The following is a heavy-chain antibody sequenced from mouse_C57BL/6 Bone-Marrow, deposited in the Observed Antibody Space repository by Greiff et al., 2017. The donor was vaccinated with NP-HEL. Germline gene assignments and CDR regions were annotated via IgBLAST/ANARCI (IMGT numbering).Heavy chain of an antibody. CDR3: ARDDGYYYFGY. V-gene: IGHV1-59*01. CDR2: IDPSDSYT. J-gene: IGHJ2*01. CDR1: GYTFTSYW. Sequence: QVQLQQPGAELVRPGTSVKLSCKASGYTFTSYWMHWVKQRPGQGLEWIGVIDPSDSYTNYNQKFKGKATLTVDTSSSTAYMQLSSLTSEDSAVYYCARDDGYYYFGYWGQGTTLTVSS. D-gene: IGHD2-3*01.